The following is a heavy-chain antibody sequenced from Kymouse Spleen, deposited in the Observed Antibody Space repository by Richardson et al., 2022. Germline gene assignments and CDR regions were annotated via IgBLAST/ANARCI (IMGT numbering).Heavy chain of an antibody. J-gene: IGHJ6*02. V-gene: IGHV4-31*03. Sequence: QVQLQESGPGLVKPSQTLSLTCTVSGGSISSGGYYWSWIRQHPGKGLEWIGYIYYSGSTYYNPSLKSRVTISVDTSKNQFSLKLSSVTAADTAVYYCARDLTMVRGVIDYYYGMDVWGQGTTVTVS. D-gene: IGHD3-10*01. CDR3: ARDLTMVRGVIDYYYGMDV. CDR2: IYYSGST. CDR1: GGSISSGGYY.